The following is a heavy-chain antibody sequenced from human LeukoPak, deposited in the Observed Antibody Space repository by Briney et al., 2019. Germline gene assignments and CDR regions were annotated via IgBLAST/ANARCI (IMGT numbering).Heavy chain of an antibody. J-gene: IGHJ4*02. V-gene: IGHV1-69*06. Sequence: SVKVSCKVSGDTFNSYAVAWVRQAPGQGLEWMGLIIPAFGTTHYAQRFQGRVTITSDKSTTAAYMELGSLRSEDTAVYYCAREYYGSGSYYDGYYFDFWGQGTLVTVSS. CDR1: GDTFNSYA. CDR3: AREYYGSGSYYDGYYFDF. D-gene: IGHD3-10*01. CDR2: IIPAFGTT.